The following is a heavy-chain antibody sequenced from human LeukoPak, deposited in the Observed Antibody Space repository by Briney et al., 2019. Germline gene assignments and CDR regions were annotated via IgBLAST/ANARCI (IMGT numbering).Heavy chain of an antibody. CDR1: GGSFSGYY. Sequence: SETLSLTCAVYGGSFSGYYWSWLRQPPGKGLEWIGEINHSGSTNYNPSLKSRVTISVDTSKNQFSLKLSSVTAADTAVYYCARGRNGYSSSWYVNYWGQGTLVTVSS. CDR2: INHSGST. D-gene: IGHD6-13*01. CDR3: ARGRNGYSSSWYVNY. V-gene: IGHV4-34*01. J-gene: IGHJ4*02.